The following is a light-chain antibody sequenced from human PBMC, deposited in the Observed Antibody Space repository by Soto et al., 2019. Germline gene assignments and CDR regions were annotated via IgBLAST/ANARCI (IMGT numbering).Light chain of an antibody. V-gene: IGLV2-14*01. CDR1: SSDVGGYKY. CDR2: EVS. J-gene: IGLJ1*01. Sequence: QSVLTQPASVSGSPGQSITISCTGTSSDVGGYKYVSWYQQHPGKAPKLKIYEVSNRPAGVSNRFSGSKSGNTAYLTISGLQADDESDYYCSSYTSSSIDYVFGTGTKLTVL. CDR3: SSYTSSSIDYV.